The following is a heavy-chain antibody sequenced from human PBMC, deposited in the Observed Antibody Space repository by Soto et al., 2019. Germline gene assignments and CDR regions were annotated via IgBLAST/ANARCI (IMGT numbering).Heavy chain of an antibody. V-gene: IGHV3-21*01. J-gene: IGHJ3*02. CDR1: GVTYSTYT. D-gene: IGHD3-22*01. CDR2: ISSSSSYI. Sequence: GRSMRLPCAAAGVTYSTYTMNRVRKAPGKGLEWVSSISSSSSYIYYADSVKGRFTISRDNAKNSLYLQMNSLRAEDTAVYYCARDSFYDSSRYEGPPDAFDIWGQGTMVTVSS. CDR3: ARDSFYDSSRYEGPPDAFDI.